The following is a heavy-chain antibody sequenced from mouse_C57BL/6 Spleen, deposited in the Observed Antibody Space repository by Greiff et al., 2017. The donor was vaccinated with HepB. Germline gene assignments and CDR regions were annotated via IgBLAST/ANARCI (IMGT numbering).Heavy chain of an antibody. Sequence: ESGPGLVKPSQSLSLSCSVTGYSITSGYYWNWIRQFPGNKLEWMGYISYDGSNNYNPSLKNRISITRDTSKNQFFLKLNSVTTEDTATYYCARGGGNYGWYFDVWGTGTTVTVSS. CDR3: ARGGGNYGWYFDV. V-gene: IGHV3-6*01. CDR2: ISYDGSN. D-gene: IGHD2-1*01. J-gene: IGHJ1*03. CDR1: GYSITSGYY.